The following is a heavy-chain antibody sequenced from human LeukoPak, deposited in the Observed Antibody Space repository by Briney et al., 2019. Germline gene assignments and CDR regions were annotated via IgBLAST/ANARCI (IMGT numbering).Heavy chain of an antibody. CDR2: ISAYNGNT. Sequence: ASVKVSCKASGYTFTSYGISWVRQAPGQGLEWMGWISAYNGNTNYAQKLQGRVTMTTDTSTSTAYMELRSLRSDDTAVYYCARDGRDIVVAPAANYYYMDVWGKGTTVTVSS. CDR3: ARDGRDIVVAPAANYYYMDV. CDR1: GYTFTSYG. J-gene: IGHJ6*03. D-gene: IGHD2-2*01. V-gene: IGHV1-18*01.